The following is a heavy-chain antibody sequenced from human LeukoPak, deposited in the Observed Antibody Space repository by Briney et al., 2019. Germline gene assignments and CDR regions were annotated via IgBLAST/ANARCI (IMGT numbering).Heavy chain of an antibody. CDR1: GFTFSSHE. D-gene: IGHD1-14*01. CDR3: AKADRIRAFDI. J-gene: IGHJ3*02. V-gene: IGHV3-23*01. CDR2: ISGSGGST. Sequence: GGSLRLSCAASGFTFSSHEMNWVRQAPGKGLEWVSAISGSGGSTYYADSVKGRFTISRDNSKNTLYLQMNSLRAEDTAVYYCAKADRIRAFDIWGQGTMVTVSS.